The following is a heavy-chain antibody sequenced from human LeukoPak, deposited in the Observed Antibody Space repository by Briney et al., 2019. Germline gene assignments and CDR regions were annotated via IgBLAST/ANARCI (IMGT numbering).Heavy chain of an antibody. CDR2: IFTTGST. V-gene: IGHV4-61*02. D-gene: IGHD3-10*01. CDR3: ARPRDTYYYGSGSHYYFDY. CDR1: GGSISSGSYY. J-gene: IGHJ4*02. Sequence: PSETLSLTCTVSGGSISSGSYYWSWVRQPAGKGLEWIGRIFTTGSTNYNPSLKSRVTISLHTSKNQFSLKLSSVTAADTAVYYCARPRDTYYYGSGSHYYFDYWGQGTLVTVSS.